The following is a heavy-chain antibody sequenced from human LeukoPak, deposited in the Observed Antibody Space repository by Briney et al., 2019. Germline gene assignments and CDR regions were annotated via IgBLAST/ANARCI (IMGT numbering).Heavy chain of an antibody. CDR3: TRISRSSTGDY. Sequence: GGSLRLSCIASGIPFNSFWMNWVRHTPEKGLEWVANIKPDGSETYYVDSVKGRFTISRDNARKSLYLQMNSLRAEDTAVYYCTRISRSSTGDYWGQGILVTVSS. J-gene: IGHJ4*02. D-gene: IGHD2-8*02. CDR1: GIPFNSFW. CDR2: IKPDGSET. V-gene: IGHV3-7*03.